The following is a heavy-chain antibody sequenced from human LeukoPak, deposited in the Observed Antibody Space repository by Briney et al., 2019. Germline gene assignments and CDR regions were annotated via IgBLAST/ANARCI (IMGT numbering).Heavy chain of an antibody. CDR2: MDPNSGNT. CDR3: ARVSGSYSNYYYGMDV. V-gene: IGHV1-8*02. Sequence: ASVKVSCKASGGTFSSYAISWVRQAPGQGLEWMGWMDPNSGNTGYAQKFQGRVTMTRNTSISTAYMELSSLRSEDTAVYYCARVSGSYSNYYYGMDVWGQGTTVTVSS. CDR1: GGTFSSYA. J-gene: IGHJ6*02. D-gene: IGHD1-26*01.